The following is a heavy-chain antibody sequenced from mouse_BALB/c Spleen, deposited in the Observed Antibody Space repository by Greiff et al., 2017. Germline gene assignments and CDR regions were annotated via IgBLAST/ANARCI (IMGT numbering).Heavy chain of an antibody. Sequence: EVKLMESGGGLVKPGGSLKLSCAASGFTFSDYYMYWVRQTPEKRLEWVATISDGGSYTYYPDSVKGRFTISRDNAKNNLYLQMSSLKSEDTAMYYCARDGYYGDYAMDYWGQGTSVTVSS. CDR1: GFTFSDYY. V-gene: IGHV5-4*02. CDR3: ARDGYYGDYAMDY. D-gene: IGHD2-3*01. CDR2: ISDGGSYT. J-gene: IGHJ4*01.